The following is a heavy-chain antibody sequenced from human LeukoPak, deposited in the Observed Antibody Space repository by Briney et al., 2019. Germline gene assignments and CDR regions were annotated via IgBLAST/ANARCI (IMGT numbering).Heavy chain of an antibody. CDR3: ARDLVYLVRPG. CDR1: GFAFSRYS. V-gene: IGHV3-21*01. J-gene: IGHJ4*02. D-gene: IGHD6-13*01. Sequence: GGSLRLSCAASGFAFSRYSMNWVRQAPGKGLEWVSSLSSRSSYIYYADSVKGRFTISRDNAKNSLYLQMNSLRAEDTAVYYCARDLVYLVRPGWGQGTLVTVSS. CDR2: LSSRSSYI.